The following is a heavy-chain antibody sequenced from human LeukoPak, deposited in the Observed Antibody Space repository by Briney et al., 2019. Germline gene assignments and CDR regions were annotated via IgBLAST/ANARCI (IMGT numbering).Heavy chain of an antibody. J-gene: IGHJ5*02. CDR3: ARRITLSWFDP. Sequence: WIRQXXXXXLEXLVRTYYRSKWHNTYAASVKSRITINPDTSKNQFSLQLNSVTPEDTAVYYCARRITLSWFDPWGQGTLVTVSS. D-gene: IGHD1-14*01. V-gene: IGHV6-1*01. CDR2: TYYRSKWHN.